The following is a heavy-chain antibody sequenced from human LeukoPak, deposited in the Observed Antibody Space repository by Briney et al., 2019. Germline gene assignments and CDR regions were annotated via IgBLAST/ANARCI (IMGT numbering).Heavy chain of an antibody. Sequence: GGSLRLSCAASGLTFSSYWMSWVRQAPGKGLEWVANIKQDGSEKYYVDSVKGRFTISRDNAKNSLYLQMNSLRAEDTAVYYCARGLRSAGYHTGIAAATDYWGQGTLVTVSS. CDR2: IKQDGSEK. V-gene: IGHV3-7*04. CDR3: ARGLRSAGYHTGIAAATDY. CDR1: GLTFSSYW. J-gene: IGHJ4*02. D-gene: IGHD6-13*01.